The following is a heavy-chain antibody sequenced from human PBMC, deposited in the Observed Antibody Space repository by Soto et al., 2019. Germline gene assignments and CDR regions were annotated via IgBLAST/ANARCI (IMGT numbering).Heavy chain of an antibody. J-gene: IGHJ6*02. V-gene: IGHV5-51*01. CDR2: IYPGDSDT. D-gene: IGHD3-22*01. Sequence: GESLKISCKGSGYSFTSYWIGWVRQMPGKGLEWMGIIYPGDSDTRYSPSFQGQVTISADKSISTAYLQWSSLKASDTAMYYCARHGDATMIVVPFYRHYYYYGMDVWGQGTTVTVSS. CDR3: ARHGDATMIVVPFYRHYYYYGMDV. CDR1: GYSFTSYW.